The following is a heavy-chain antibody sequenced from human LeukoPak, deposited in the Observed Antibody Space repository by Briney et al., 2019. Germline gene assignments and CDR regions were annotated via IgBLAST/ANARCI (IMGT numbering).Heavy chain of an antibody. CDR3: ARQTRITIFGNNLFDP. V-gene: IGHV4-39*01. Sequence: PSETLSLTCTVSGGSISSSGYYWGWIRQPPGKGLEWIGSIYYSGSTSYNPSLKSRVTISVDTSKNHFSLKLISVTAADTAVYYCARQTRITIFGNNLFDPWGQGTLVTVSS. D-gene: IGHD3-3*01. J-gene: IGHJ5*02. CDR1: GGSISSSGYY. CDR2: IYYSGST.